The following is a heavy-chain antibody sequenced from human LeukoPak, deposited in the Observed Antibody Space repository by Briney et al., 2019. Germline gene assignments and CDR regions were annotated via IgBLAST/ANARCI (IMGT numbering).Heavy chain of an antibody. CDR2: ISAYNGNT. CDR3: ARVSRDGYNYDY. J-gene: IGHJ4*02. CDR1: GYTFTSYG. Sequence: ASVKVSCKASGYTFTSYGISWVRQAPGQGLEWMGWISAYNGNTNYAQKLQGRVTMTTDTPTSTAYMELRSLRSEDTAVYYCARVSRDGYNYDYWGQGTLVTVSS. D-gene: IGHD5-24*01. V-gene: IGHV1-18*01.